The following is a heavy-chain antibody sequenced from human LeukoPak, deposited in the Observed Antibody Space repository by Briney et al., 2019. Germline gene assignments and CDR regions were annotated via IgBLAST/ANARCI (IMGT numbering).Heavy chain of an antibody. CDR2: IYYSGST. J-gene: IGHJ4*02. CDR1: GGSISSGGYY. V-gene: IGHV4-31*03. D-gene: IGHD1-26*01. CDR3: ARRGGNYADY. Sequence: SQTLSLTCTVSGGSISSGGYYWSWIRQHPGKGLEWIGYIYYSGSTYYNPSLKSRVTISVDTSKNQFSLKLNSVTAADTAVYYCARRGGNYADYWGQGTLVTVSS.